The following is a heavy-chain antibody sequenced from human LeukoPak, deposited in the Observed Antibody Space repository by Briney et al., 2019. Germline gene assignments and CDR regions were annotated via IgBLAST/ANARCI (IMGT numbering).Heavy chain of an antibody. CDR3: ARAFNYYYYGMDV. V-gene: IGHV3-11*06. CDR1: GFTFSDYC. CDR2: ISSSSSYT. Sequence: GGSLRLSCAASGFTFSDYCMSWIRQAPGKGLEWVSYISSSSSYTNYADSVKGRFTTSRDNAKNSLYLQMNSLRAEDTAVYYCARAFNYYYYGMDVWGKGTTVTVSS. J-gene: IGHJ6*04.